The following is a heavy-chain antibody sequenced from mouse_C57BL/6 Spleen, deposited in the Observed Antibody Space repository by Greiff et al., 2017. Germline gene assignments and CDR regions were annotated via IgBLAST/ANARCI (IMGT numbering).Heavy chain of an antibody. J-gene: IGHJ3*01. CDR2: LYPGSGNT. D-gene: IGHD3-2*02. V-gene: IGHV1-66*01. CDR3: ADSSGYFVAY. Sequence: VQLQQSGPELVKPGASVKISCKASGYSFTSYYIHWVKQRPGQGLEWIGWLYPGSGNTKYNEKFKGKATLTEDTSSSAAYMQLSSLTSEDSAVYYCADSSGYFVAYWGQGTLVTVSA. CDR1: GYSFTSYY.